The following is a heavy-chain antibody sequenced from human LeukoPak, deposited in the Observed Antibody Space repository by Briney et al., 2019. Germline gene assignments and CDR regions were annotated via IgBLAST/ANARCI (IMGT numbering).Heavy chain of an antibody. Sequence: GGSPRLSCAASGFTFSSYAMSWVHQAPGKGLEWVSAISGSGGSTYYADSVKGRFTISRDNSKNTLYLQMNSLRAEDTAVYYCAKPGITGATGEYFDLWGRGTLVTVSS. D-gene: IGHD1-20*01. CDR3: AKPGITGATGEYFDL. V-gene: IGHV3-23*01. CDR2: ISGSGGST. CDR1: GFTFSSYA. J-gene: IGHJ2*01.